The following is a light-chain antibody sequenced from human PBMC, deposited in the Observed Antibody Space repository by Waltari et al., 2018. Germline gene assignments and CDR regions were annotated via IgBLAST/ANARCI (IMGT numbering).Light chain of an antibody. V-gene: IGKV3-15*01. CDR2: GAS. CDR3: QQYNTWPPST. CDR1: QSVSNN. J-gene: IGKJ2*02. Sequence: EIVMTQSPAALSVSPGERATLPCRASQSVSNNLAWYQHNPGQPPRLLISGASTRATGVPARFSGSGSGTEFTLTISSLQSEDSAIYFCQQYNTWPPSTFGQGTKLEIK.